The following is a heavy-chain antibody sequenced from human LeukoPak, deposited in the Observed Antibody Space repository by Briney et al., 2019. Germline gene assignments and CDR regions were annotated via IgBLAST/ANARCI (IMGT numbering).Heavy chain of an antibody. CDR3: ARGYSWFDP. D-gene: IGHD2-15*01. J-gene: IGHJ5*02. CDR2: ISDSGGST. CDR1: GFTFSISA. Sequence: GGSLRLSCAASGFTFSISAMSWVRQAPGKGLEWVSGISDSGGSTFYADSVKGRFTISRDNAKNTLYLQMNSLRAEDTAVYYCARGYSWFDPWGQGTLVTVSS. V-gene: IGHV3-23*01.